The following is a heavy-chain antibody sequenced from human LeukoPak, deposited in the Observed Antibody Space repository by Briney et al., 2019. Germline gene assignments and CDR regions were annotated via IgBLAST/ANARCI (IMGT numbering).Heavy chain of an antibody. J-gene: IGHJ4*02. CDR3: ARYSSGLKYYFDY. Sequence: SETLSLTCTVSGVSISSYYWSRIRQPAGKGLEWIGRIYTSGSTNYNPSLKSRVTMSVDTSKNQFSLKLSSVTAADTAVYYCARYSSGLKYYFDYWGQGTLVTVSS. CDR1: GVSISSYY. V-gene: IGHV4-4*07. CDR2: IYTSGST. D-gene: IGHD6-19*01.